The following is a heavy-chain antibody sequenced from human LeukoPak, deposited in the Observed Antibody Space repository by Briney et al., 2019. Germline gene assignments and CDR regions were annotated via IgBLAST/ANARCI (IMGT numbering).Heavy chain of an antibody. CDR3: ARYVANYGGSTDEYYFDY. CDR1: GGTFSSYA. J-gene: IGHJ4*02. V-gene: IGHV1-69*04. CDR2: IIPILGIA. D-gene: IGHD4-23*01. Sequence: AASVKVSCKASGGTFSSYAISWVRQAPGQGLEWMGRIIPILGIANYAQKFQGRVTITADKSTSTAYMELSSLRAEDTAVYYCARYVANYGGSTDEYYFDYWGQGTLVTVSS.